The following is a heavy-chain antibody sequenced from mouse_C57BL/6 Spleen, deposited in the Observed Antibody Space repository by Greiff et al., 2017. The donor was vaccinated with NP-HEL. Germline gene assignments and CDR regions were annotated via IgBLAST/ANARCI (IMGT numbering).Heavy chain of an antibody. CDR2: IWSGGST. V-gene: IGHV2-2*01. CDR3: ASTAQATYWFAY. J-gene: IGHJ3*01. CDR1: GFSLTSYG. Sequence: QVQLQQSGPGLVQPSQSLSITCTVSGFSLTSYGVHWVRQSPGKGLEWLGVIWSGGSTVYYAASISRLSISKDNSKSQVFFKMNSLQADDTAIYYGASTAQATYWFAYWGQGTLVTVSA. D-gene: IGHD3-2*02.